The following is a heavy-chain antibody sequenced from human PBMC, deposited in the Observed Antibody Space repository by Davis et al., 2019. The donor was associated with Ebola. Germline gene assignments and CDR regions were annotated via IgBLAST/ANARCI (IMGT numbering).Heavy chain of an antibody. CDR2: ISSSGSTI. CDR1: GFTFSDYY. Sequence: PGGSLRLSCAASGFTFSDYYMSWIRQAPGKGLEWVSYISSSGSTIYYADSVTGRFTISRDNAKNSLYLQMNSLRAEDTVVYYCERDLLRGRYSSSDVWGQGTTVIVSS. CDR3: ERDLLRGRYSSSDV. J-gene: IGHJ6*02. D-gene: IGHD6-6*01. V-gene: IGHV3-11*01.